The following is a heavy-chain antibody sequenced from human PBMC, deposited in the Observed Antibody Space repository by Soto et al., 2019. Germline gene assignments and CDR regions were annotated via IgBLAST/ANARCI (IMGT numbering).Heavy chain of an antibody. CDR1: GYTFTSSG. Sequence: ASVKVSCKASGYTFTSSGMSWVRQAPGQGLEWMGWISAHTGSSEYAQRFQGRVTMTTDRSTSTAYMELRSLRSDDTAVYYCASGTIFGVVITFDYWGQGTLVTVSS. V-gene: IGHV1-18*01. CDR2: ISAHTGSS. J-gene: IGHJ4*02. CDR3: ASGTIFGVVITFDY. D-gene: IGHD3-3*01.